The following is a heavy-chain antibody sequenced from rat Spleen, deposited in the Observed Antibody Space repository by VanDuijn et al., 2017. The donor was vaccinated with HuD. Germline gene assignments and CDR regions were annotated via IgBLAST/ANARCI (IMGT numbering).Heavy chain of an antibody. CDR3: ARGYSGPFAY. Sequence: EVQLVESGGGLVQPGNSLKLSCAASGFNFSDYAMAWVRQSPKKGLEWVTTIIFDGSSTYYRDSVKGRFTFSRDNAKSTLYLQMDGLRSEDTAMYYCARGYSGPFAYWGQGTLVTVSS. J-gene: IGHJ3*01. CDR2: IIFDGSST. V-gene: IGHV5-17*01. CDR1: GFNFSDYA. D-gene: IGHD1-1*01.